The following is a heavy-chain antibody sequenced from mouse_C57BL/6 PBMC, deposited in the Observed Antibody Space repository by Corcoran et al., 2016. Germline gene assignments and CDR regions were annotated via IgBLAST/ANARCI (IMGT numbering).Heavy chain of an antibody. CDR1: GYTFTDYY. CDR3: ARGGLRIDY. J-gene: IGHJ2*01. V-gene: IGHV1-26*01. D-gene: IGHD2-4*01. CDR2: INPNNGGT. Sequence: EVQLQQSGPELVKPGASVKISCKASGYTFTDYYMNWVKQSHGKSLEWIGDINPNNGGTSYNQKFKGKATLTVDKSSSTADMELRSLTSGDSAVYYCARGGLRIDYWGQGTTLTVSS.